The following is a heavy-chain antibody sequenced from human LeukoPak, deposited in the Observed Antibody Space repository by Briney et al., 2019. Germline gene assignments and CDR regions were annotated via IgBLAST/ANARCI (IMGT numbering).Heavy chain of an antibody. Sequence: GGSLRLSCAASGFTFSSYGMHWVRQAPGKGLEWVAVIWYDGGNKYYADSVKGRFTISRDNSKNTLYLQMNSLRAEDTAVYYCARSLSWGVTTFEDWFDPWGQGTLATVPS. CDR1: GFTFSSYG. CDR2: IWYDGGNK. J-gene: IGHJ5*02. D-gene: IGHD4-11*01. CDR3: ARSLSWGVTTFEDWFDP. V-gene: IGHV3-33*01.